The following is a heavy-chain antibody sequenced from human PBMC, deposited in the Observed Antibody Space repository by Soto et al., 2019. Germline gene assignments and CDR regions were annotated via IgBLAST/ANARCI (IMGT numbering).Heavy chain of an antibody. V-gene: IGHV3-33*01. CDR1: GFTFSSYG. Sequence: QVQLVESGGGVVQPGRSLRLSCAASGFTFSSYGMHWVRQAPGKGLEWVAVIWYDGSNKYYADSVKGRFTISRDNSKNTLYLQMNSLRAEDTAVYYCAREDTAMLLFDYWGQGTLVTVSS. D-gene: IGHD5-18*01. CDR2: IWYDGSNK. CDR3: AREDTAMLLFDY. J-gene: IGHJ4*02.